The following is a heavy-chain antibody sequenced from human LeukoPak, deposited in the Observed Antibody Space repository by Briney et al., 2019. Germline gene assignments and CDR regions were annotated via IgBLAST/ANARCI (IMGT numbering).Heavy chain of an antibody. CDR1: GFTFGSYA. D-gene: IGHD3/OR15-3a*01. J-gene: IGHJ4*02. V-gene: IGHV3-74*01. CDR3: ARDGFLGPVTAYLDY. CDR2: VKSDGSVT. Sequence: PGGSLTLSCAASGFTFGSYAMHWVRQAPGKGLVWVSRVKSDGSVTSYADSVKGRFTISRDNARSTLYLQMNSLRAEDTAVYYCARDGFLGPVTAYLDYWGQGTPVTVSS.